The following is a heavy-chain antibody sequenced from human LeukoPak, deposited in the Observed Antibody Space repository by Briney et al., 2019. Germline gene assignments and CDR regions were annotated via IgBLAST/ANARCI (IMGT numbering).Heavy chain of an antibody. Sequence: GGSLRLSCAASGFTFSSYDMHWVRQATGKGLEWVSAIGTAGDTYYPGSVKGRFTISRDNAKNSLYLQMNSLRAEDTAVYYCARDSGTTVTNFDYWGQGTLVTVSS. CDR3: ARDSGTTVTNFDY. CDR2: IGTAGDT. D-gene: IGHD4-17*01. J-gene: IGHJ4*02. V-gene: IGHV3-13*01. CDR1: GFTFSSYD.